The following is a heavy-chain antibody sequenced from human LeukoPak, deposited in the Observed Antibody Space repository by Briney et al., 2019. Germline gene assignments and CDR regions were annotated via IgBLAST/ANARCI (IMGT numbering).Heavy chain of an antibody. Sequence: GGSLRLSCAASGLTFSNYAMSWVRQAPGKGLEWVSTISDSGGSTYFADSVKGRFTISRDNSKNTLYLQMNSLRAEDTAVYYCATRNHYDSSGYYYYYFDYWGQGTLVTVSS. CDR2: ISDSGGST. D-gene: IGHD3-22*01. V-gene: IGHV3-23*01. J-gene: IGHJ4*02. CDR3: ATRNHYDSSGYYYYYFDY. CDR1: GLTFSNYA.